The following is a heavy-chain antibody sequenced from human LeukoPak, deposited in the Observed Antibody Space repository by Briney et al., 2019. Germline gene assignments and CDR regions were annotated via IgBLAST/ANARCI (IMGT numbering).Heavy chain of an antibody. J-gene: IGHJ1*01. V-gene: IGHV3-23*01. CDR2: ISGSGGST. D-gene: IGHD6-6*01. Sequence: GGSLRLPCAASGFTFSSYAMSWVRQAPGKGLEWVSAISGSGGSTYYADSVKGRFTISRDNSKNTLYLQMNSLRAEDTAVYYCAKDLRSSSPAAEYFQHWGQGTLVTVSS. CDR3: AKDLRSSSPAAEYFQH. CDR1: GFTFSSYA.